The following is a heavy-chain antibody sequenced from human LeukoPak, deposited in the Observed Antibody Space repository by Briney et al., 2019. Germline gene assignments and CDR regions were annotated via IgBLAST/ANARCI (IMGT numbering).Heavy chain of an antibody. V-gene: IGHV4-38-2*02. D-gene: IGHD3-3*01. J-gene: IGHJ4*02. CDR1: GYSISSGYY. CDR2: IYHSGST. CDR3: ARDYDFWSGYPN. Sequence: SETLSLTCTVSGYSISSGYYWGWIRQPPGKGLEWIGSIYHSGSTYYNPSLKSRVTISVDTSKNQFSLKLSSVTAADTAVYYCARDYDFWSGYPNWGQGTLVTVSS.